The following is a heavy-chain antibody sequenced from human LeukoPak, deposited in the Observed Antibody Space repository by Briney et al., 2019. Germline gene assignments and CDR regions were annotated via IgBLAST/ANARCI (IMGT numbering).Heavy chain of an antibody. V-gene: IGHV1-2*02. Sequence: GASVKVSCKASGYTFTAYYMHWVRQAPGQGLEWMGWISPNTGGTSYAQKFQGRVTMTRDTSISTVYMELSRLRSDDTAVYYCARDRDYFDSSFDYWGQGTLGTVSS. CDR3: ARDRDYFDSSFDY. J-gene: IGHJ4*02. CDR1: GYTFTAYY. D-gene: IGHD3-22*01. CDR2: ISPNTGGT.